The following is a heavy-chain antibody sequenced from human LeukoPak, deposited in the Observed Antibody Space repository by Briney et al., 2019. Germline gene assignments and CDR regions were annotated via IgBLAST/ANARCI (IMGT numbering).Heavy chain of an antibody. J-gene: IGHJ6*02. CDR2: IYTSGST. CDR3: ARETGAPYYDILTGYWGYYYCGMDV. CDR1: GGSISSYY. Sequence: SETLSLTCTVSGGSISSYYWSWIRQPAGKGLEWIGRIYTSGSTNYNPSLKSRVTMSVDTSKNQFSLKLSSVTAADTAVYYCARETGAPYYDILTGYWGYYYCGMDVWGQGTTATVSS. D-gene: IGHD3-9*01. V-gene: IGHV4-4*07.